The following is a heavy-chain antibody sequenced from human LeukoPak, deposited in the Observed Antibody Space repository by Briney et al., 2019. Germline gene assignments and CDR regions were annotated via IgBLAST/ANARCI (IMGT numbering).Heavy chain of an antibody. CDR2: IRYDGGDK. V-gene: IGHV3-30*02. CDR3: AREASGWYIDY. Sequence: GGSLRLSCAASGFTFSSYGMYWVRQAPGKGLEWVAFIRYDGGDKNYADSVRGQFTISRDNSQNMLYLQMNSLRAEDTAVYYCAREASGWYIDYWGQGTLVTVSS. J-gene: IGHJ4*02. CDR1: GFTFSSYG. D-gene: IGHD6-19*01.